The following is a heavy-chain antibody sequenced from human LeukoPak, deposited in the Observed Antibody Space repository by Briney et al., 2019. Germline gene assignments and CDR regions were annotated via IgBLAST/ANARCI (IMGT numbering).Heavy chain of an antibody. J-gene: IGHJ2*01. CDR2: IYYSGST. V-gene: IGHV4-59*08. Sequence: SETLSLTCTVSGGSISSYYWSWIRQPPGKGLEWIGYIYYSGSTNSNPSLKSRVTISVDTSKNQFSLKLSSVTAADTAVYYCARKAPGTLDLWGRGTLVTVSS. CDR3: ARKAPGTLDL. CDR1: GGSISSYY.